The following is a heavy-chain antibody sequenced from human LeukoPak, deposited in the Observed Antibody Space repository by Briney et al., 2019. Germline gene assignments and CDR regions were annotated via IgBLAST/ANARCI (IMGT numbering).Heavy chain of an antibody. D-gene: IGHD3-16*01. CDR2: IYYSGST. CDR3: ARVTGINGYYFDY. J-gene: IGHJ4*02. Sequence: SQTLSLTCTVSGASISSGGYYWSWIRQHPGKGLEWIGYIYYSGSTYYNPSLKSRVTISVDTSKNQFSLKLSSVTAADTAVYYCARVTGINGYYFDYWGQGALVTVSS. CDR1: GASISSGGYY. V-gene: IGHV4-31*03.